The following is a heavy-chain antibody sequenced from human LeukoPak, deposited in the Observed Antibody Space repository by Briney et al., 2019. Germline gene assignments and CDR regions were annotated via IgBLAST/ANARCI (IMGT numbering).Heavy chain of an antibody. Sequence: PMASVKVSCKASGYTFTSYGISWVRQAPGQGLEWMGWISAYNGNTNYAQKPQGRVTMTTDTSTSTAYMELRSLRSDDTAVYYCARSPISYYYDSSGYYFNLFDYWGQGTLVTVSS. J-gene: IGHJ4*02. V-gene: IGHV1-18*01. D-gene: IGHD3-22*01. CDR1: GYTFTSYG. CDR2: ISAYNGNT. CDR3: ARSPISYYYDSSGYYFNLFDY.